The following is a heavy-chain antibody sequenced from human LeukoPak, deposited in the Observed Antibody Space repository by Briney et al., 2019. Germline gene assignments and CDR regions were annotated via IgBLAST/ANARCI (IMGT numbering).Heavy chain of an antibody. V-gene: IGHV4-34*01. CDR3: ARHMENIVLMVYEFDP. J-gene: IGHJ5*02. Sequence: PSETLSLTCAVYGGSFSGYYWSWIRQPPGKGLEWIGEINHSGSTNYNPSLKSRVTISVDTSKNQFSLKLSSVTAADTAVYYCARHMENIVLMVYEFDPWGQGTLVTVSS. CDR1: GGSFSGYY. CDR2: INHSGST. D-gene: IGHD2-8*01.